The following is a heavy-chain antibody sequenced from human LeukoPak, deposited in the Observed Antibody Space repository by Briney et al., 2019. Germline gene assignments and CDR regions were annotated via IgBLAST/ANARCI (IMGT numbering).Heavy chain of an antibody. CDR1: VYTFTSYA. CDR2: IIPILGIA. J-gene: IGHJ3*02. Sequence: GASVNVSCKASVYTFTSYAMNWVRQAPGQGLEWMGRIIPILGIANYAQKFQGRVTITADKSTSTAYMELSSLRSEDTAVYYCARGPNYDSSGYYGGTTDAFDIWGQGTMFTVSS. CDR3: ARGPNYDSSGYYGGTTDAFDI. V-gene: IGHV1-69*04. D-gene: IGHD3-22*01.